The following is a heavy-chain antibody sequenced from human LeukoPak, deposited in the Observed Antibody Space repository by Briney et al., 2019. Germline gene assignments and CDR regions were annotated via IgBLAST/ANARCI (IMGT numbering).Heavy chain of an antibody. Sequence: GGSLRLSCAASGFSLCTDYMTWVRQAPGKGLEWVSTLYSGGNAYYADSVKGRFTISRNNSKNTLYLEISSLRAEDTAVYSCARGWGSFENWGQGTLVAVSS. CDR3: ARGWGSFEN. V-gene: IGHV3-53*01. D-gene: IGHD7-27*01. J-gene: IGHJ4*02. CDR2: LYSGGNA. CDR1: GFSLCTDY.